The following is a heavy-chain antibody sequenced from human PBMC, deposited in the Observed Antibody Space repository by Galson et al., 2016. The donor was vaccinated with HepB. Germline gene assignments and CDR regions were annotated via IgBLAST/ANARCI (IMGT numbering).Heavy chain of an antibody. V-gene: IGHV3-48*02. CDR1: GFTLSRSG. J-gene: IGHJ3*01. CDR2: ISSSVSTI. CDR3: ARELVRSSFDL. D-gene: IGHD3-10*01. Sequence: SLRLSCAGSGFTLSRSGLNWVRQAPGKGLQWVSYISSSVSTIYYADSVMGRFTISRDNAKNSVYLQMHSLRDEDTAVYYCARELVRSSFDLWGQGTMVTVSS.